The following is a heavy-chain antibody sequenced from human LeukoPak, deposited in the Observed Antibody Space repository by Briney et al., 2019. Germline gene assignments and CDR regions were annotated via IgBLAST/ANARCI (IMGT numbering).Heavy chain of an antibody. Sequence: GGSLRLSCAASGFTFSSYGMHWVRQAPGKGLEWVAVISYDGSNKYYADSVKGRFTISRDNSKNTLYLQMNSLRAEDTAVYYCAKISGIAVAGNYWGQGTLVTVSS. D-gene: IGHD6-19*01. CDR2: ISYDGSNK. CDR1: GFTFSSYG. J-gene: IGHJ4*02. V-gene: IGHV3-30*18. CDR3: AKISGIAVAGNY.